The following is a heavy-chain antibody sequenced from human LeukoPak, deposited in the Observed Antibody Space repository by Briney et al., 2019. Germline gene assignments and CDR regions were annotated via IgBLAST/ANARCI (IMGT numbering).Heavy chain of an antibody. J-gene: IGHJ6*02. CDR1: GFTFSSYA. CDR2: ISGSGGST. V-gene: IGHV3-23*01. D-gene: IGHD4-17*01. Sequence: RGSLRLSCAASGFTFSSYAMSWVRQAPGKGLEWVSAISGSGGSTYYADSVKGRFTISRDNSKNTLYLQMNSLRAEDTAVYYCAKSPPTVTRNYYYYGMDVWGQGTTVTVSS. CDR3: AKSPPTVTRNYYYYGMDV.